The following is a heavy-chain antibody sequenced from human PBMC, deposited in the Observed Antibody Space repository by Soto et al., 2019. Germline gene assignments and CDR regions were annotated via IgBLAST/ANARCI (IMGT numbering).Heavy chain of an antibody. CDR2: ISSSGSTI. CDR1: GFTFSSYE. V-gene: IGHV3-48*03. D-gene: IGHD2-15*01. Sequence: GGSLRLSCAASGFTFSSYEMNWVRQAPGKGLEWVSYISSSGSTIYYADPVRGRFTCSRDNSKNTLYLQMNSLRAEDTALYYCAKSLFGGPDIWGQGTMVTVSS. CDR3: AKSLFGGPDI. J-gene: IGHJ3*02.